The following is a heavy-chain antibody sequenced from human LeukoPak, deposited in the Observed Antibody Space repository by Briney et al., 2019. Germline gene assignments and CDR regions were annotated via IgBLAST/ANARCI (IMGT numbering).Heavy chain of an antibody. Sequence: SETLSLTCTVSGGSISSYYWSWIRQPPGKGLEWIGYIYYSGSTYYNPSLKSRVTISVDTSKNQFSLKLSSVTAADTAVYYCAREEMVRGDNWFDPWGQGTLVTVSS. CDR3: AREEMVRGDNWFDP. J-gene: IGHJ5*02. D-gene: IGHD3-10*01. V-gene: IGHV4-59*06. CDR1: GGSISSYY. CDR2: IYYSGST.